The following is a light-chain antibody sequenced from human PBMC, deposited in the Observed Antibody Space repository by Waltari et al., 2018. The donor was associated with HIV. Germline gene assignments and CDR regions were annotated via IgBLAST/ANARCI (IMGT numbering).Light chain of an antibody. CDR1: SSNTGANF. Sequence: QSQLTQPPSISGAPGQRVAISCSGTSSNTGANFVYLYQQFRVMAPRLLISRNDQRPSGIPDRVSSSKAGTSASLAISGLRAEDEADYYGATWDDRLSAWLFGGGTKLTVL. CDR3: ATWDDRLSAWL. V-gene: IGLV1-47*01. J-gene: IGLJ2*01. CDR2: RND.